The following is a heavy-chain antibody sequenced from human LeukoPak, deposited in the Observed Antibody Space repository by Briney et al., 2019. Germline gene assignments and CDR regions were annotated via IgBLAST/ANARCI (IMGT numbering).Heavy chain of an antibody. D-gene: IGHD2-2*01. Sequence: GGSLRLSCAASGFTVSSNYMSWVRQAPGKGLQWVSVFYTGGSTYYADSVKGRFTISRDNSKNTLYLQMNSLRAEDTAVYYCATAPRVVPAATYFDYWGQGTLVTVSS. J-gene: IGHJ4*02. V-gene: IGHV3-66*01. CDR2: FYTGGST. CDR3: ATAPRVVPAATYFDY. CDR1: GFTVSSNY.